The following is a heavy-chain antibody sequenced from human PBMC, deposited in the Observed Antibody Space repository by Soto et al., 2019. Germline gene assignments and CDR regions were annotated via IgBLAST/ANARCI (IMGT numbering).Heavy chain of an antibody. D-gene: IGHD3-3*01. CDR1: GGSISSSSYY. CDR3: ARGDSITIFGVVTNDY. Sequence: SETLSLTCTVSGGSISSSSYYWGWIRQPPGKGLEWIGSIYYSGSTYYNPSLKSRVTISVDTSKNQFSLKLSSVTAADTAVYYRARGDSITIFGVVTNDYWGQGTLVTVSS. J-gene: IGHJ4*02. V-gene: IGHV4-39*01. CDR2: IYYSGST.